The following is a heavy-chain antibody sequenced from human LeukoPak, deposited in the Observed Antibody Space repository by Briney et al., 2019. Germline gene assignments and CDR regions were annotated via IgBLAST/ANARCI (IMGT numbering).Heavy chain of an antibody. CDR1: GYTFTSYD. D-gene: IGHD6-19*01. CDR2: MNPNSGNT. CDR3: ARGGGSGWPYYYYYGMDV. J-gene: IGHJ6*02. V-gene: IGHV1-8*01. Sequence: ASVRVSCKASGYTFTSYDINWVRQATGQGLEWTGWMNPNSGNTGYAQKFQGRVTMTRNTSISTAYMELSSLRSEDTAVYYCARGGGSGWPYYYYYGMDVWGQGTTVTVSS.